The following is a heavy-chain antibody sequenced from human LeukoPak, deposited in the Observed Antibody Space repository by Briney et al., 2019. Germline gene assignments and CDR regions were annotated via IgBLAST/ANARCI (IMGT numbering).Heavy chain of an antibody. Sequence: GGSLRLSCAASGFTFSNFAMSWVRQAPGKGLEWISAITNNGGTTYYADSVKGRFTISRDNSKNTLYLQMNSLRAEDTAVYYCARDWANYYDSSGYPLFDYWGQGTLVTVSS. V-gene: IGHV3-23*01. CDR1: GFTFSNFA. D-gene: IGHD3-22*01. J-gene: IGHJ4*02. CDR3: ARDWANYYDSSGYPLFDY. CDR2: ITNNGGTT.